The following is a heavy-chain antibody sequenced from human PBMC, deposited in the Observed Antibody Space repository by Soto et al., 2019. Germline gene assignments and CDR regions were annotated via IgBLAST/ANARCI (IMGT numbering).Heavy chain of an antibody. J-gene: IGHJ5*02. V-gene: IGHV1-46*01. CDR2: VNPNGGST. Sequence: QVQVVQSGAEVKKPGASVKLSCKTSGYTFTNYYMHWVRQATGQGLEWMGIVNPNGGSTDYAQKFQGRVIMTRDTSTSKVYMELSSLRSEDTAVYYCARGLFDRRKHWLDPWGQGTLVTVSS. D-gene: IGHD3-22*01. CDR3: ARGLFDRRKHWLDP. CDR1: GYTFTNYY.